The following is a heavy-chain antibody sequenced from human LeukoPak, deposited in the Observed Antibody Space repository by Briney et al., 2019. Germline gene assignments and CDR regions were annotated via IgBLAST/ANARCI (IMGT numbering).Heavy chain of an antibody. Sequence: SVKVSCKASGGTFSSYAISWVRQAPGQGLEWMGRIIPIFGTANYAQKLQGRVTMTTDTSTSTAYMELRSLRSDDTAVYYCARDYGDYDVPFDYWGQGTLVTVSS. J-gene: IGHJ4*02. D-gene: IGHD4-17*01. CDR3: ARDYGDYDVPFDY. V-gene: IGHV1-69*05. CDR1: GGTFSSYA. CDR2: IIPIFGTA.